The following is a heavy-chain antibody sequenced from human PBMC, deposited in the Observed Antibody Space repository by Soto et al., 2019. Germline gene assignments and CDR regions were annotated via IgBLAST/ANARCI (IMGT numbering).Heavy chain of an antibody. D-gene: IGHD2-15*01. V-gene: IGHV1-46*01. CDR1: GYSFSTYH. CDR3: ARDGGRIGETRAAFDI. J-gene: IGHJ3*02. CDR2: ITPSGGST. Sequence: QVQLVQSGAEVKKPGASVKVSCKASGYSFSTYHMHWVRQAPGQGLEWMGMITPSGGSTSYAQKFQGRVTMTRDTSTSTVYMELSSLRSEDTAVYYCARDGGRIGETRAAFDIWGQGTMVTVSS.